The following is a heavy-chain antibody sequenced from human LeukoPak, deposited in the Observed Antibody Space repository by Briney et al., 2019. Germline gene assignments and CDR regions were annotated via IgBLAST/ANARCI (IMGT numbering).Heavy chain of an antibody. CDR1: GFTFSSYS. CDR3: ARDVFRAGTTP. CDR2: VSSSSSYI. D-gene: IGHD6-13*01. J-gene: IGHJ5*02. Sequence: GGSLRLSCAASGFTFSSYSMNWVRQAPGKGLEWVSSVSSSSSYIYYADSVKGRFTISRDNAKNSLYLQMNSLRAEDTAVYYCARDVFRAGTTPWGQGTLVTVSS. V-gene: IGHV3-21*01.